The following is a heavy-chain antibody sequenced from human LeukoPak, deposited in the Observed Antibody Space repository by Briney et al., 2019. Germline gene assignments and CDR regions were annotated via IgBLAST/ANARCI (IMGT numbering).Heavy chain of an antibody. D-gene: IGHD2-8*01. CDR1: GGSISSGSYY. CDR2: IYTSGST. CDR3: ASNTRGYCTNGVCSIDY. Sequence: SQTLSLTCTVSGGSISSGSYYWSWIRQPAGKGLEWIGRIYTSGSTNYNPSLKSRVTISVDTSKNQFSLKLSSVIAADTAVYYCASNTRGYCTNGVCSIDYWGQGTLVTVSS. J-gene: IGHJ4*02. V-gene: IGHV4-61*02.